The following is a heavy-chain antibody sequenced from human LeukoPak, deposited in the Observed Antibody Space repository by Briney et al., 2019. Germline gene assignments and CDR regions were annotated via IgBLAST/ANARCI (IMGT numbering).Heavy chain of an antibody. J-gene: IGHJ4*02. Sequence: SETLSLTCTVSGGSMSNYYWSWIRQPPGKGLEWIGYIYYSGSTNYNPSLKSRVTISVDTSKNQFSLKLSSVTAADTAVYYCARADYYGSRVYFDYWGQGTLVTVSS. CDR2: IYYSGST. D-gene: IGHD3-10*01. CDR3: ARADYYGSRVYFDY. V-gene: IGHV4-59*01. CDR1: GGSMSNYY.